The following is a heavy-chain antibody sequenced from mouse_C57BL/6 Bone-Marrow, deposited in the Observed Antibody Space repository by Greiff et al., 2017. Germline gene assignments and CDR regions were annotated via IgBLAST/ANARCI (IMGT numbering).Heavy chain of an antibody. CDR3: ARPYYSNYWYFDV. CDR2: IYPGSGRT. V-gene: IGHV1-55*01. J-gene: IGHJ1*03. CDR1: GYTFTSYW. D-gene: IGHD2-5*01. Sequence: QVQLQQPGAELVKPGASVKMSCKASGYTFTSYWITWVKQRPGQGLEWIGDIYPGSGRTNYNEKFKSKATLTVDTSSSTASMQLSSLTSEDSAVYYCARPYYSNYWYFDVWGTGTTVSVSS.